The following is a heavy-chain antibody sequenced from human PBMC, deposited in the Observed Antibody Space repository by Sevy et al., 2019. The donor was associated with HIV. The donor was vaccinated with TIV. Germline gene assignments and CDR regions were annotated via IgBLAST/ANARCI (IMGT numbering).Heavy chain of an antibody. CDR2: INHSGTT. CDR3: ASDSGTYTYYFDY. D-gene: IGHD1-26*01. Sequence: SETLSLTCAVYSESFRRYYWNWIRQSPEKGLEWIGEINHSGTTNYNPSLKSRVTISVDPSRNQFSLKLNSATAADTAVYYCASDSGTYTYYFDYWGQGTSVTVSS. CDR1: SESFRRYY. V-gene: IGHV4-34*01. J-gene: IGHJ4*02.